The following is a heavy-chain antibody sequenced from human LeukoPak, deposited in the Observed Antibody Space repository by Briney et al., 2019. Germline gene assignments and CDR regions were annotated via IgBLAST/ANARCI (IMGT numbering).Heavy chain of an antibody. CDR3: ARARDFYNWFDP. J-gene: IGHJ5*02. Sequence: GGSLRLSCAASGFTFSDYYMSWIRQAPGKGLERVSYISGSSTYTNSADSVRGRFTISRDNAKNSLFLQMNSLRAEDTAVYYCARARDFYNWFDPWGQGTLVTVSS. V-gene: IGHV3-11*05. CDR2: ISGSSTYT. D-gene: IGHD2-21*02. CDR1: GFTFSDYY.